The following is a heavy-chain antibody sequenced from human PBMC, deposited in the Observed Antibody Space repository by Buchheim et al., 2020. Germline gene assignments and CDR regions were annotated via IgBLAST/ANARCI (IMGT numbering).Heavy chain of an antibody. V-gene: IGHV4-39*07. J-gene: IGHJ6*02. D-gene: IGHD4-17*01. Sequence: QLQLQESGPGLVKPSETLSLTCTVSGGSISSSSYYWGWIRQPPGKGLEWIGSIYYSGSTYYTPSLKSRVTISVDTSKNQFSLKLSSVTAADTAVYYCARSVTTAIVYYYYGMDVWGQGTT. CDR1: GGSISSSSYY. CDR3: ARSVTTAIVYYYYGMDV. CDR2: IYYSGST.